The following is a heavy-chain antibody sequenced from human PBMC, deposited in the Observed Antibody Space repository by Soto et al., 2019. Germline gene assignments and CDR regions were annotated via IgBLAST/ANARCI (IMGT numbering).Heavy chain of an antibody. D-gene: IGHD3-16*01. Sequence: QVQLVESGGGVVQPGTSLRLSCVGSGFTFRSYVIHWVRQAPGKGLEWVALTSYDGSNNFYGDSVKGRFTISRHNSRNTVELQMASLTFEDTALYYCARWGTPGELDVWGQGTLVSVSS. CDR1: GFTFRSYV. CDR3: ARWGTPGELDV. J-gene: IGHJ4*02. V-gene: IGHV3-33*05. CDR2: TSYDGSNN.